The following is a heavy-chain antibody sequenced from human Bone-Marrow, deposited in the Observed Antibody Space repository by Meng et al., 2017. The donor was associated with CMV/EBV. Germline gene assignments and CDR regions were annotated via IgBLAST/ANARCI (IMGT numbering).Heavy chain of an antibody. V-gene: IGHV1-69*05. CDR2: IIPIFGTA. CDR1: GGTFSSYA. Sequence: SVKVSCKASGGTFSSYAISWVRQAPGQGLEWMGGIIPIFGTANYAQKFQGRVTMTTDTSTSTAYMELRILRSDDTAVYYCARAPAILPVDYWGQGTLVTVSS. D-gene: IGHD2-2*02. J-gene: IGHJ4*02. CDR3: ARAPAILPVDY.